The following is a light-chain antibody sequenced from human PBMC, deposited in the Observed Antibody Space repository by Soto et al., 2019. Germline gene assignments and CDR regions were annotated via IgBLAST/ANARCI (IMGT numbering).Light chain of an antibody. CDR3: HQYSISTPT. V-gene: IGKV3-20*01. J-gene: IGKJ1*01. Sequence: DILLAQSLGTLSLSVGERATLSCRASQSVRSSYLAWYQQKTGQAPRLLIYGESSRATGIPDRFSGSGSGTDLNLTITRLQPEDFAVFYCHQYSISTPTCGQGTKVDIK. CDR2: GES. CDR1: QSVRSSY.